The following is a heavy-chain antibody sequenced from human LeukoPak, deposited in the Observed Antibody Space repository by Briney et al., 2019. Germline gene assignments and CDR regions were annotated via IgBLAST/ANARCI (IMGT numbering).Heavy chain of an antibody. J-gene: IGHJ4*02. CDR2: ISGSGRST. Sequence: GGSLRLSCAASGFTFSSSAMSWVRQAPGKGLEWVSGISGSGRSTYYADSVKGRFTISRDNPKNTLYLQMHSLRAEDTALYYCAKDPYSSGWYYFDYWGQGTLVTVSS. D-gene: IGHD6-19*01. V-gene: IGHV3-23*01. CDR3: AKDPYSSGWYYFDY. CDR1: GFTFSSSA.